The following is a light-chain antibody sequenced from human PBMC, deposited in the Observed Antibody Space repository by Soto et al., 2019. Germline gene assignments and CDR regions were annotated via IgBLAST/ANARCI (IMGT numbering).Light chain of an antibody. Sequence: VLTQYQGTLSLSRVDIATLCCRASQSVSSSYLAWYQQKPGQAPRLLIYGASTRATGIPDRFSGDGSVPHLTLTISTLEAEHFVMYYCQQSGSSPITFGRGTRLEIK. V-gene: IGKV3-20*01. CDR1: QSVSSSY. CDR2: GAS. J-gene: IGKJ5*01. CDR3: QQSGSSPIT.